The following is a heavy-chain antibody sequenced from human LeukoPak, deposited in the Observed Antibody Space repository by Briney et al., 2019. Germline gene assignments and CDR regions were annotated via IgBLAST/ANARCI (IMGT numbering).Heavy chain of an antibody. CDR3: ARRELLGYSYGLRTFNI. Sequence: GGSLRLSCAASGYTVSSNYMSWVRQAPGKGLEWVSVIYSGGIYNDGTTNYGDSVKGRFTISRDNSKNTLYLQMNSLRAEDTAVYYCARRELLGYSYGLRTFNIWGQGTTVTVSS. CDR1: GYTVSSNY. J-gene: IGHJ3*02. V-gene: IGHV3-66*04. D-gene: IGHD5-18*01. CDR2: IYSGGIYNDGTT.